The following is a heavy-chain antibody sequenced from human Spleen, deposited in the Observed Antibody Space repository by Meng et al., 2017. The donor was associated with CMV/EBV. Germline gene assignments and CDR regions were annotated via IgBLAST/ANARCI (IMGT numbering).Heavy chain of an antibody. CDR3: ARARIFGVVSDY. V-gene: IGHV4-59*01. D-gene: IGHD3-3*02. CDR1: GGSFSGYY. Sequence: SETLSLTCAVYGGSFSGYYWSWIRQPPGKGLEWIGYIYYSGSTNYNPSLKSRVTISVDTSKNQFSLKLSSVTAADTAVYYCARARIFGVVSDYWGQGTLVTVSS. J-gene: IGHJ4*02. CDR2: IYYSGST.